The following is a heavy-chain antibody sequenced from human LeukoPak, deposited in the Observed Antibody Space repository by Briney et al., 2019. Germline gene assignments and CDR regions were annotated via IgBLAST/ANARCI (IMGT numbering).Heavy chain of an antibody. CDR1: GGTFSSYA. D-gene: IGHD6-13*01. CDR3: ARAWAAAGTWRTPPASFDY. J-gene: IGHJ4*02. V-gene: IGHV1-69*13. CDR2: IIPIFGTA. Sequence: SVKVSCKASGGTFSSYAISWVRQAPGQGLEWMGGIIPIFGTASYAQKFQGRVTITADESTSTAYMELSSLRSEDTAVYYCARAWAAAGTWRTPPASFDYWGQGTLVTVSS.